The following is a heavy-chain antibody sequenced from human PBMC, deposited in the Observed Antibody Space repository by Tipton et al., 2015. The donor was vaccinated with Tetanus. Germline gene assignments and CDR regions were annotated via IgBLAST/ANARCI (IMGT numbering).Heavy chain of an antibody. CDR1: GGSISGGGYS. Sequence: TLSLTCDVSGGSISGGGYSWSWIRQPPGPGKGLEWIGYIYESGTTHYNPSLKSRVTLSLDMSKNHVSLNLTSVTAADTAVHYCARAVRFYYDSSTYYQYYFDSWGQGTLVTVSS. CDR2: IYESGTT. J-gene: IGHJ4*02. D-gene: IGHD3-22*01. CDR3: ARAVRFYYDSSTYYQYYFDS. V-gene: IGHV4-30-2*01.